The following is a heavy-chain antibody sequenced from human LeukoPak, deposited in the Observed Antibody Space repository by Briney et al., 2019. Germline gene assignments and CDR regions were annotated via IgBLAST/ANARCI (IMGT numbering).Heavy chain of an antibody. CDR2: ISYDGSNK. D-gene: IGHD5-12*01. J-gene: IGHJ4*02. CDR1: GFTFSSYA. Sequence: PGGSLRLSCAASGFTFSSYAMHWVRQAPGKGLEWVAVISYDGSNKYYADSVKGRFTISRDNSKNTLYLQMNSLRAEDTAVYYCARDDSGYDEGALLDYWGQGTLVTVSS. V-gene: IGHV3-30*04. CDR3: ARDDSGYDEGALLDY.